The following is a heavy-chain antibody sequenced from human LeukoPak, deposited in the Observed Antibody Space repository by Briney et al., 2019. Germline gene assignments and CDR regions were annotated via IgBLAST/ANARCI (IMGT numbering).Heavy chain of an antibody. CDR2: IYYSGST. CDR1: GGSISSSSYY. Sequence: PSETLSLTCTVSGGSISSSSYYWGWIRQPPGKGLEWIRSIYYSGSTYYNPSLKSRVTISVDTSKNQFSLKLSSVTAADTAVYYCARRYCTNGVCLDYWGQGALVTVSS. J-gene: IGHJ4*02. CDR3: ARRYCTNGVCLDY. V-gene: IGHV4-39*01. D-gene: IGHD2-8*01.